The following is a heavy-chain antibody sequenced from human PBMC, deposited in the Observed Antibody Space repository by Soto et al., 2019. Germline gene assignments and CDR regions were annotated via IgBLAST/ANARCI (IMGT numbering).Heavy chain of an antibody. D-gene: IGHD3-10*01. Sequence: EVELLESGGGLVQPGGSLRLSCEASGFTFKNYDMRWIRQAPGKGLEWISGISGSDGVTYYADSVKGRFTISRDNSKNTLYLQMNSLRAEDTAIYYCAKNRQFRSYYESAGHYDNWGQGTLVTVSS. CDR2: ISGSDGVT. CDR3: AKNRQFRSYYESAGHYDN. CDR1: GFTFKNYD. V-gene: IGHV3-23*01. J-gene: IGHJ4*02.